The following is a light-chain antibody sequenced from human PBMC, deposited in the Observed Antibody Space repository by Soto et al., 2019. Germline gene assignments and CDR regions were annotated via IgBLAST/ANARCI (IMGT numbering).Light chain of an antibody. CDR1: QSISNN. Sequence: EIVMAQSPATLSVSPGERATLSCRAGQSISNNLAWYQQKPGQAPTLLIHDASTRAPGIPARFSGSGSGTDFTLTINSLEPEDFAVYYCQQRSNWLFGQGTRLEIK. CDR3: QQRSNWL. J-gene: IGKJ5*01. CDR2: DAS. V-gene: IGKV3-11*01.